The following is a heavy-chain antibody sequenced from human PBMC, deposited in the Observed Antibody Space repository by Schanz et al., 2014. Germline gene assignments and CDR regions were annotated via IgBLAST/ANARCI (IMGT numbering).Heavy chain of an antibody. V-gene: IGHV3-48*01. CDR2: VSRSTPDI. D-gene: IGHD3-3*01. CDR1: GFSLDIFA. J-gene: IGHJ4*02. CDR3: VRDSFFAFDY. Sequence: EVQLVESGGGWVQPGGSLRLSCATSGFSLDIFAVSWVRQAPGKGLEWVSYVSRSTPDIYYADSVKGRFTMSRDNAKNSVFLQMNSLRAEDTAVYYCVRDSFFAFDYWGQGTLVTVSS.